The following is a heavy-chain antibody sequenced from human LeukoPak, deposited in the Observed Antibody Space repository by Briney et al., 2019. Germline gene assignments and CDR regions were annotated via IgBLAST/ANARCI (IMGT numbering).Heavy chain of an antibody. CDR1: GGSISTYY. CDR2: IHTSGNT. CDR3: AREGSMTARPFVSIDY. V-gene: IGHV4-4*07. J-gene: IGHJ4*02. Sequence: SQTLSLTCTVSGGSISTYYWSWIRQPAGKGLEWIGRIHTSGNTDYNPSLKSRVTMSVDTSKNQFSLKLSSVTAADTAVYYCAREGSMTARPFVSIDYWGQGTLVTISS. D-gene: IGHD6-6*01.